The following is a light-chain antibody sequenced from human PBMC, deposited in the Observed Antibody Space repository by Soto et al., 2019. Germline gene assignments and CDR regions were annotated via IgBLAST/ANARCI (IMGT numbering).Light chain of an antibody. CDR1: QSILYSSQNKNY. Sequence: DIVMTQSPDSLAVSLGERATINCKSSQSILYSSQNKNYLAWYQQKPGQPPKLLIYWASTRESGVPDRFSGSGSGTDFTLTISSLQAEDVAVYYCQQYYSTPQLTFGGGTKVEIK. CDR3: QQYYSTPQLT. J-gene: IGKJ4*01. V-gene: IGKV4-1*01. CDR2: WAS.